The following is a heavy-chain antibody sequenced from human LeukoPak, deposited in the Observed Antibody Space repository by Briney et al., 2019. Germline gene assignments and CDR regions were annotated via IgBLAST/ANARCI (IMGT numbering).Heavy chain of an antibody. CDR2: ITNNGGTT. CDR1: GFPFSKNA. D-gene: IGHD1-1*01. V-gene: IGHV3-64D*06. Sequence: GGSLRLSCSVSGFPFSKNAMHWVRQASGKGLEYVSAITNNGGTTYYADSVRGRFTISRDNSKNTLFLQMSSLRGEDTAVYYCVKAYNWNVYSSGDYWGQGTLVTVSS. CDR3: VKAYNWNVYSSGDY. J-gene: IGHJ4*02.